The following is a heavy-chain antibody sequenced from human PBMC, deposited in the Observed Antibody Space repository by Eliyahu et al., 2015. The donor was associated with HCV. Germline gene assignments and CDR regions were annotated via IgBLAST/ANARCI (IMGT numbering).Heavy chain of an antibody. J-gene: IGHJ6*02. D-gene: IGHD2-8*01. CDR2: VDPXSXDT. V-gene: IGHV1-2*02. Sequence: QVQLLQSGAEVKKPGASVKVSCKASGYTFTGYYIHXVRQAPGQGLEWMGWVDPXSXDTSYPQKFQGRVTLTTDXSISTAYMELSRLQSADTAVYYCARDRVGDCTNGVCYTFYGMGVWGQGTTVTVS. CDR1: GYTFTGYY. CDR3: ARDRVGDCTNGVCYTFYGMGV.